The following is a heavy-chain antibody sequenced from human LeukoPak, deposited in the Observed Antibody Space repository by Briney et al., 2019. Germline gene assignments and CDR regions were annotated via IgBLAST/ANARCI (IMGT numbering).Heavy chain of an antibody. CDR1: GGSFSGYY. Sequence: PSETLSLTCAVYGGSFSGYYWSWIRQPPGKGLEWIGEIKHSGNTNYNPSPKSRVTISVDKSKNLFALKLSSGSAVDSAVYYWGRRQSSSWFYYYYYCMGVWGKGTTVTVSS. CDR3: GRRQSSSWFYYYYYCMGV. D-gene: IGHD6-6*01. V-gene: IGHV4-34*01. J-gene: IGHJ6*04. CDR2: IKHSGNT.